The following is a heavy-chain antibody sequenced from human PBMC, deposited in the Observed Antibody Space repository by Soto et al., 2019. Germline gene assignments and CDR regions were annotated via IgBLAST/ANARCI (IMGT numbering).Heavy chain of an antibody. J-gene: IGHJ6*03. Sequence: GGSLRLSCAASGFTFSSYAMSWVRQAPGKGLEWVSAISGSGGSTYYADSVKGRFTISRDNSKNTLYLQMNSLRAEDTAVYYCAKGRVAASAYYYYYMDVWGKGTTVTVSS. D-gene: IGHD2-15*01. CDR2: ISGSGGST. CDR1: GFTFSSYA. V-gene: IGHV3-23*01. CDR3: AKGRVAASAYYYYYMDV.